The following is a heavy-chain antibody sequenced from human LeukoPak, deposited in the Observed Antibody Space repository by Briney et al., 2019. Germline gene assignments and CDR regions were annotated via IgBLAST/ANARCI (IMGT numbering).Heavy chain of an antibody. CDR1: GFTFSNYW. CDR2: INSDGSST. D-gene: IGHD1-26*01. CDR3: ARVSGTYFFDY. J-gene: IGHJ4*02. Sequence: GGSLRLSCAASGFTFSNYWMHWVRQAPGKGLVWVSRINSDGSSTGNADSVKGRFTMSRDNAKNPLYLQMNSLRADDTAVYHCARVSGTYFFDYWGQGTLVTVSS. V-gene: IGHV3-74*01.